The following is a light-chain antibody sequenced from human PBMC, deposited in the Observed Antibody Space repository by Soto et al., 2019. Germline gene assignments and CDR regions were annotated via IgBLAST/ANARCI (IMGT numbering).Light chain of an antibody. CDR1: SSDVGGYYS. CDR3: SSYTSGSSHYV. V-gene: IGLV2-14*03. Sequence: QSVLAQPASVSGSPGQSITISCTGTSSDVGGYYSVSWYQHHPGKAPKLMIYDVSNRPSGVSDRFSGSKSGNTASLTISGLQAEDEADYQCSSYTSGSSHYVFGTGTKVTVL. CDR2: DVS. J-gene: IGLJ1*01.